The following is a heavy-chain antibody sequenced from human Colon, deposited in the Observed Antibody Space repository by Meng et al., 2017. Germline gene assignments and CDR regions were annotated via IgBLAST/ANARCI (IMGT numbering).Heavy chain of an antibody. V-gene: IGHV4-61*01. CDR2: IYYSGTT. CDR3: ARDRVPGKY. D-gene: IGHD1-14*01. Sequence: QVQLQESGPGLVKPSGTLSLTCAVSGGSISSSNWWSWIRQPPGKGLEWIGCIYYSGTTNYNPSLKSRVTISVDTSKNQFSLKLSSVTPADTAVYFCARDRVPGKYWGQGTLVTVSS. J-gene: IGHJ4*02. CDR1: GGSISSSNW.